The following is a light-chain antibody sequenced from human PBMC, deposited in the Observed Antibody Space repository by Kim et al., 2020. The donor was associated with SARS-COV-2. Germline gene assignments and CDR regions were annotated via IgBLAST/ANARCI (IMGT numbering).Light chain of an antibody. CDR3: LLSYSGARV. CDR2: DTS. J-gene: IGLJ3*02. CDR1: TGAVTSGHY. Sequence: QAVVTQEPSLTVSPGGTVTLTCGSSTGAVTSGHYAYWFQQKLGQAPKTLIYDTSNKHSWTPVRFSGSLLGGKAALTLSGAQPEDEADYYCLLSYSGARVFGGGTQLTVL. V-gene: IGLV7-46*01.